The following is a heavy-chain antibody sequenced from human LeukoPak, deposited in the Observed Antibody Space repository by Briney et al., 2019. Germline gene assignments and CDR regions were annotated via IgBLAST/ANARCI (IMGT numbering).Heavy chain of an antibody. D-gene: IGHD1-14*01. CDR2: IYHSGST. V-gene: IGHV4-38-2*02. CDR1: GYSISSGYY. Sequence: SETLSLTCTVSGYSISSGYYWGWIRQPPGKGLEWIGSIYHSGSTYYNPSLKSRVTISVDTSKNQFSLKLSSVTAADTAVYYCARSPRTPSQGYFDYWGQGTLVTVSS. CDR3: ARSPRTPSQGYFDY. J-gene: IGHJ4*02.